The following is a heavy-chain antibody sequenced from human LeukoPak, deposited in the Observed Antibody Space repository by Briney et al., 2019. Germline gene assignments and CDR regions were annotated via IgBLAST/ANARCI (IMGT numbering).Heavy chain of an antibody. J-gene: IGHJ3*02. CDR3: ARRGDTSSMSAFDI. CDR1: GFTFSNYW. Sequence: GGSLRLSCAASGFTFSNYWMSWVRQAPGKGLEWVANIKQDGSEKYYVDSVKGRFTISRDNAKNSLYLQMNSLRAEDTAVYYCARRGDTSSMSAFDIWGQGPVVTVSS. V-gene: IGHV3-7*05. CDR2: IKQDGSEK. D-gene: IGHD2-2*01.